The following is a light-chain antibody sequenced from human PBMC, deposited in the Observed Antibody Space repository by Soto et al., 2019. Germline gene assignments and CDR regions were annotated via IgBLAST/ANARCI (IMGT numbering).Light chain of an antibody. V-gene: IGKV3-20*01. CDR1: QSVRSNY. CDR3: QQYGDSTRT. Sequence: EIVLTQSPGTLSLSLGERVTLSCRASQSVRSNYLAWYQQKPGQAPRLLIYGASSRATCIPDRFSGSGSGTDFTLTITRLEPEDFAVYYCQQYGDSTRTFGQGTKLEIK. CDR2: GAS. J-gene: IGKJ2*01.